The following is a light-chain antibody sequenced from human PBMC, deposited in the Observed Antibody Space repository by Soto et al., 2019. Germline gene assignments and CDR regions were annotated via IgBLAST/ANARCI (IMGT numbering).Light chain of an antibody. J-gene: IGKJ1*01. CDR3: HQYSNTFRT. CDR2: DTS. Sequence: EIVMTQSPGTLSVSPGERATLSFRASQSVSSNLAGYQQKPGQAPRLLIYDTSTRATGVPARFSGSGSGTEFTLTISNLQAEDSAVYHCHQYSNTFRTFGQGTMVDI. V-gene: IGKV3-15*01. CDR1: QSVSSN.